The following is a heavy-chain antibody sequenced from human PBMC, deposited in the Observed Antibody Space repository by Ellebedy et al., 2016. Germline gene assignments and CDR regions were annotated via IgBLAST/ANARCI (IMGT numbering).Heavy chain of an antibody. CDR1: GGSVGGHY. J-gene: IGHJ3*02. Sequence: SETLSLTXTVSGGSVGGHYWSWVRQPPGKGPEWIGYVYYSGSANYNPSLKSRVTMSVDTSKKQFSLKLNSVTAADTAVYYCARGRFWAFEIWGQGTMVTVS. CDR2: VYYSGSA. CDR3: ARGRFWAFEI. D-gene: IGHD3-3*01. V-gene: IGHV4-59*02.